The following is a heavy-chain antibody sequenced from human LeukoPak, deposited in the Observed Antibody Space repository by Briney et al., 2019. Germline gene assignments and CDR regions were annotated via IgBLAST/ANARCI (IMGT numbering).Heavy chain of an antibody. CDR1: GGSFSGYY. V-gene: IGHV4-34*01. J-gene: IGHJ3*02. D-gene: IGHD3-16*01. Sequence: SETLSLTCAVYGGSFSGYYWSWIRQPPGKGLEWIGEINHSGSTNYNPSLKSRVTISVDTSKNQFSLKLSSVTAADTAVYYCAGDGGAATPNAFDIWGQGTMVTVSS. CDR3: AGDGGAATPNAFDI. CDR2: INHSGST.